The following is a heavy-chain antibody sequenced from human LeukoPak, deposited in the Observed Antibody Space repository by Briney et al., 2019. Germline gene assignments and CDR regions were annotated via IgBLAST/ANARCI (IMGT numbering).Heavy chain of an antibody. J-gene: IGHJ5*02. CDR3: ARERERSGNSPLDP. D-gene: IGHD4-23*01. Sequence: GASVKVSCKAFGFTFNDYYMQWVRQAPGQWLEWMGWIHRNTGGTNYAQKFQGRITISRDTSTSTTYLELRRLTSDDTAVYWCARERERSGNSPLDPWGQGTLVTVSS. CDR1: GFTFNDYY. V-gene: IGHV1-2*02. CDR2: IHRNTGGT.